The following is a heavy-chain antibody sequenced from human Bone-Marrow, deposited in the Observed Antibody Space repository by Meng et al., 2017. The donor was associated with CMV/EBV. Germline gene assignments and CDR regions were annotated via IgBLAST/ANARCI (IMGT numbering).Heavy chain of an antibody. CDR3: ARVRCSSTSCGFDP. Sequence: SETLSLTCIVAGGSVSSGSNYWSWIRQPPGKGLEWIGYIYYSGSTNYNPSLKSRTTMSVDTSKNQFSLKLSSVTAADTAVYYCARVRCSSTSCGFDPWGQGTLVTVSS. D-gene: IGHD2-2*01. J-gene: IGHJ5*02. V-gene: IGHV4-61*01. CDR2: IYYSGST. CDR1: GGSVSSGSNY.